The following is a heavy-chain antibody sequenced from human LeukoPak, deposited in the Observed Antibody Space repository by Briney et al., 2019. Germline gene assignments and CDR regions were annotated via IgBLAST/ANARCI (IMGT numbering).Heavy chain of an antibody. Sequence: PGGSLRLSCAASGFTFSSYAMSWVRQAPGKGLEWVSGISGTGGNTYYTDSVKGRFTISRDNAKNSLYLQMDSLREEDTAVYYCARGYCSSTDCHLARHFEYWGQGTLVPVSS. V-gene: IGHV3-23*01. CDR2: ISGTGGNT. CDR3: ARGYCSSTDCHLARHFEY. J-gene: IGHJ4*02. CDR1: GFTFSSYA. D-gene: IGHD2-2*01.